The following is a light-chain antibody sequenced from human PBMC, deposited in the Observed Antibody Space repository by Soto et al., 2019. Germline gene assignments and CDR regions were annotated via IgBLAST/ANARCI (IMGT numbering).Light chain of an antibody. CDR2: DAS. V-gene: IGKV1-27*01. CDR1: QGINIY. Sequence: DIQMTQCPSSVSASIGDRVTIACRASQGINIYLAWYQQKPGNVPNLLIYDASTLQSGVPSRFSGSGSGTDFTFTISSLQPEDVATYFCQNYNNVPIIFGPGTKVDIK. CDR3: QNYNNVPII. J-gene: IGKJ3*01.